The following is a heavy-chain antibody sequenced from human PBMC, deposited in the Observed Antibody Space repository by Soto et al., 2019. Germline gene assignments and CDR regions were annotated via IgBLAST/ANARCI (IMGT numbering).Heavy chain of an antibody. D-gene: IGHD6-6*01. CDR1: GYTFTSYG. CDR2: ISTYNGNT. V-gene: IGHV1-18*01. J-gene: IGHJ4*02. CDR3: AREYTSASWDY. Sequence: QVQLVQTGAEVTKPGASVKVSCKASGYTFTSYGISWVRQAPGQGIEWMGWISTYNGNTNYAQKLQGRVNMTTDTSTSTAYMELRSLRSDDTAVYYCAREYTSASWDYWGQGTLVTVSS.